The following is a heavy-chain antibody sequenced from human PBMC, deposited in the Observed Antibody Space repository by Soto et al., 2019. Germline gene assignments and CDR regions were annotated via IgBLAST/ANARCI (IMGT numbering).Heavy chain of an antibody. CDR3: EGSKPPERGFDP. Sequence: PSATLSLTYTVAGVAIRSYFWGWSRQPPGKGLEGIGSTYYTADTKYNPALEIRATISADPSKKQVSLRLGPVTAADTALYYCEGSKPPERGFDPWGERVLVTDSS. CDR2: TYYTADT. CDR1: GVAIRSYF. V-gene: IGHV4-59*01. J-gene: IGHJ5*02. D-gene: IGHD1-1*01.